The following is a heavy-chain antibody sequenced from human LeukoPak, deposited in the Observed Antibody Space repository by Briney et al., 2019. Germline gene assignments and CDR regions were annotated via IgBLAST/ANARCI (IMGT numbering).Heavy chain of an antibody. J-gene: IGHJ6*02. CDR2: IYYSGST. CDR1: GGSISSYY. D-gene: IGHD3-22*01. Sequence: SETLSFTCTVSGGSISSYYWSWIRQPPGKGLEWIGYIYYSGSTNYNPSLKSRVTISVDTSKNQFSLKLSSVTAADTAVYYCARGAYDSSGYFWVGYYGMDVWGQGTTVTVSS. V-gene: IGHV4-59*01. CDR3: ARGAYDSSGYFWVGYYGMDV.